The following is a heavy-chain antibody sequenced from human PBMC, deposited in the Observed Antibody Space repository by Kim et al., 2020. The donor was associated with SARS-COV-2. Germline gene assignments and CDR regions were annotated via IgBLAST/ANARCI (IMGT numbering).Heavy chain of an antibody. V-gene: IGHV3-21*01. D-gene: IGHD2-15*01. J-gene: IGHJ4*02. CDR2: ITAVGSDF. CDR1: GFAFSDYS. CDR3: AAYCSGDSCYSGY. Sequence: GGSLRLSCAASGFAFSDYSMIWVRQAPGKGLEWVSFITAVGSDFYYADSVKGRFTISRDNAKNSLYLQLSSLRVEDTALYYCAAYCSGDSCYSGYWGQGTLVTVSS.